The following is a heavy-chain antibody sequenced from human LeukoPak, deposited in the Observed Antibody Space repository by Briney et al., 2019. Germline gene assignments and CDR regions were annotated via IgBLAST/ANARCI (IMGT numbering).Heavy chain of an antibody. D-gene: IGHD2-2*01. CDR2: ISAYNGNT. V-gene: IGHV1-18*01. CDR1: GYTFTSYG. Sequence: GASVKVSCTASGYTFTSYGISWVRQAPGQGLEWMGWISAYNGNTNYAQKLQGRVTMTTDTSTSTAYMELRSLRSDDTAVYYCARDCSTSCSDYMDVWGKGTTVTVSS. J-gene: IGHJ6*03. CDR3: ARDCSTSCSDYMDV.